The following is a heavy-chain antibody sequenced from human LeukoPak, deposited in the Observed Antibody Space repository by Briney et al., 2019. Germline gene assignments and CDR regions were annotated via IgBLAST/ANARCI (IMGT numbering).Heavy chain of an antibody. D-gene: IGHD3-22*01. CDR2: ISAYNGNT. CDR1: GGTFSSYG. CDR3: ARDLFHFYDSSGYFGRAYDY. Sequence: ASVTVSFKASGGTFSSYGISWVRQAPGQGLEWMGWISAYNGNTNYAQKLQGRVTMTTDTSTSTAYMELRSLRSDDTAVYYCARDLFHFYDSSGYFGRAYDYWGQGTLVTVSS. J-gene: IGHJ4*02. V-gene: IGHV1-18*01.